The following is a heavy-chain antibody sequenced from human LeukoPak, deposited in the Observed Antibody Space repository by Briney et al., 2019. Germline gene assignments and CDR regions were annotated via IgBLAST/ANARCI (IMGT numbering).Heavy chain of an antibody. CDR3: ASSYDSSGYYYVFDY. D-gene: IGHD3-22*01. CDR2: IYYSGGT. V-gene: IGHV4-59*01. CDR1: GGSISSYY. Sequence: SETLSLTCTVSGGSISSYYWSWIRQPPGKGLEWIGYIYYSGGTNYNPSLKSRVTISVDTSKNQFSLKLSSVTAADTAVYYCASSYDSSGYYYVFDYWGQGTLVTVSS. J-gene: IGHJ4*02.